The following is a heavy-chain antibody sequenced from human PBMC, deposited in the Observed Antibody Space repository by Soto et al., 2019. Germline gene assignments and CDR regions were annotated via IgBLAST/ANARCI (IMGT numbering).Heavy chain of an antibody. CDR2: IYYSGST. J-gene: IGHJ5*02. D-gene: IGHD3-10*01. V-gene: IGHV4-59*01. CDR3: ARLLFGAANWFDP. CDR1: GGASMSHFY. Sequence: SETLSLTCTVSGGASMSHFYWSWIRQSPGKGLEWIGYIYYSGSTNYNPSLKSRVTISVDTSKNQFSLKLSSVTAADTAVYYCARLLFGAANWFDPWGQGTLVTVSS.